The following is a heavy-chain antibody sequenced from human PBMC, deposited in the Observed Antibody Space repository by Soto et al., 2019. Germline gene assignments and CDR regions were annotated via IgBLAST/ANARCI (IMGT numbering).Heavy chain of an antibody. V-gene: IGHV1-2*02. CDR2: INPKSGGT. CDR1: GYTFTVYY. J-gene: IGHJ4*02. D-gene: IGHD1-26*01. CDR3: ARDLTKGGGSAGFDY. Sequence: ASVKVSCKASGYTFTVYYMHWVRQAPGQGLEWMGWINPKSGGTMYPQKFQGRVTMTWDTSISTAYMALTRLRSDDTAVYYCARDLTKGGGSAGFDYWGQGTLVTVSS.